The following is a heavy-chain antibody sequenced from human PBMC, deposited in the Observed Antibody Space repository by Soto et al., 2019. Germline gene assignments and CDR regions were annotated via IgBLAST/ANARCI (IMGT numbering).Heavy chain of an antibody. CDR3: AGDTSGLSY. CDR1: GFTFSHHR. D-gene: IGHD3-3*01. Sequence: EVQLVESGGGLVHPGGSLRLSCVASGFTFSHHRMHWVRQVPGKGLVWVSCIEGDGSSTRYADSVKGRFTMSKDNAKNTVALQMNSLRGDDTAVYYWAGDTSGLSYWGQGTLVTVSS. V-gene: IGHV3-74*01. CDR2: IEGDGSST. J-gene: IGHJ4*02.